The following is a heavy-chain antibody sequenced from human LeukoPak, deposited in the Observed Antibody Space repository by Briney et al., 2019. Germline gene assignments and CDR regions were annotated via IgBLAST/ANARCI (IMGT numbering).Heavy chain of an antibody. CDR1: GFTLGHYA. J-gene: IGHJ4*02. CDR3: TRDCSSTSCYPDDYFDY. Sequence: GRSLRLSCTASGFTLGHYAMSWFRQAPGKGLEWVGFIRSKAYGGTTEYAASVKGRFTISRDDSKSIAYLQMNSLKTEDTAVYYCTRDCSSTSCYPDDYFDYWGQGTLVTVSS. D-gene: IGHD2-2*01. CDR2: IRSKAYGGTT. V-gene: IGHV3-49*03.